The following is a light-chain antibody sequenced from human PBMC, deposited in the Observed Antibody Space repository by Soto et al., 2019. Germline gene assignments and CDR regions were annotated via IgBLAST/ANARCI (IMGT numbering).Light chain of an antibody. V-gene: IGKV3-20*01. Sequence: EIVLTQSPGTLSLSPGARATLSCRASQTVSNNYLGWYQQRPGQAPRLLISGASSRATGIPDRFSGSGSGTDFTLTISRLEPEDFAVYYCQKYGGSITFGGGTKVEIK. CDR2: GAS. CDR1: QTVSNNY. J-gene: IGKJ4*01. CDR3: QKYGGSIT.